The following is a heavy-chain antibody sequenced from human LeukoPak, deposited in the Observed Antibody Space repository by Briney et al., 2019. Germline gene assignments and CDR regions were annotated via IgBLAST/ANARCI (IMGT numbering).Heavy chain of an antibody. CDR1: GFSFTTYW. Sequence: GGSLRLSCAVSGFSFTTYWMTWVRQAPGKGLEWVASVKEDGSEEYLVDSVKGRFSISRDNAKNSLFLQLNSLSAEDTAVYYCARGYSYLDYWGQGTLVTVSS. D-gene: IGHD1-26*01. V-gene: IGHV3-7*05. CDR2: VKEDGSEE. CDR3: ARGYSYLDY. J-gene: IGHJ4*02.